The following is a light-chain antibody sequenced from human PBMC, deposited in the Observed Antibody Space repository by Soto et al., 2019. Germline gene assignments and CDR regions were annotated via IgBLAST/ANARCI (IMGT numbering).Light chain of an antibody. CDR1: QSVSSSY. J-gene: IGKJ2*01. Sequence: EIVLTQSPGTLSLSPGERATLSCRASQSVSSSYLAWYQQKPGQAPRLPIYGASSRVTGIPDRFSGSGTGTDFTLTISRLEPEDFAVYYCQQYGSSPYTFGQGTKLEIK. CDR3: QQYGSSPYT. V-gene: IGKV3-20*01. CDR2: GAS.